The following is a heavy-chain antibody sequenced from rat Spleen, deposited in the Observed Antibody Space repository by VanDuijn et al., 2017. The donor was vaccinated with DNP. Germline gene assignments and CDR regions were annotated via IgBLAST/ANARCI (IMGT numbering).Heavy chain of an antibody. Sequence: EVQLVESGGGLVQPGRSLKLSCAASGFTFSNYGMAWVRQAPTKGLEWVATISYDGSDIYYRDSVKGRFTMSRDNAKSTLYLQMDSLRSEDTATYYCAKGMYTTGWGAYWGQGTLVTVSS. CDR2: ISYDGSDI. J-gene: IGHJ3*01. D-gene: IGHD1-6*01. CDR3: AKGMYTTGWGAY. V-gene: IGHV5-29*01. CDR1: GFTFSNYG.